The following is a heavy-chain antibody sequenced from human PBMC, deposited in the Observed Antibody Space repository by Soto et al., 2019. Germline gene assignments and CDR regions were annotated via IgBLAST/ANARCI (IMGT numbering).Heavy chain of an antibody. CDR2: IYYSGST. CDR3: ARDLMARGVNGHGMDV. CDR1: GGSISIGVYY. Sequence: SETLSITCTLSGGSISIGVYYWSWIRKHPGKGLEWIGYIYYSGSTYYNPSLKSRVTISVDTSKNQFSLKLSSVTAADTAVYHCARDLMARGVNGHGMDVWGQGTTVTVSS. D-gene: IGHD3-10*01. J-gene: IGHJ6*02. V-gene: IGHV4-31*03.